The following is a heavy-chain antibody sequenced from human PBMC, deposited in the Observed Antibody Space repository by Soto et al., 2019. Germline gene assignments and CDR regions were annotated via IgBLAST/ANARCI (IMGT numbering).Heavy chain of an antibody. Sequence: QLQLQESGPGLVKPSETLALMCTVSGCSINSRSYYWGWIRQPPGKGLRWFGSIYYSGDTYYNPSLKSRVILSVDTSKNQLSPELSSVTAADTAMYYCARQRLLYDAFYIWGQGTMVTVSS. CDR1: GCSINSRSYY. D-gene: IGHD2-21*02. CDR2: IYYSGDT. J-gene: IGHJ3*02. CDR3: ARQRLLYDAFYI. V-gene: IGHV4-39*01.